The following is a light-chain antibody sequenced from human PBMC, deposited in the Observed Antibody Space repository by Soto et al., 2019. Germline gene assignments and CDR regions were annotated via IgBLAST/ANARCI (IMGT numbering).Light chain of an antibody. V-gene: IGKV1-6*01. Sequence: AIQLTQSQSSLSASVGDRVTLTCLASTGIRTDLSWYQQKPGKVPKVLIYAATSLQSGVPSRFSGSGSGTDFTLTISSLQPEDFATYYCLQHYNYPLTFGEGTKVDIK. CDR1: TGIRTD. J-gene: IGKJ4*01. CDR3: LQHYNYPLT. CDR2: AAT.